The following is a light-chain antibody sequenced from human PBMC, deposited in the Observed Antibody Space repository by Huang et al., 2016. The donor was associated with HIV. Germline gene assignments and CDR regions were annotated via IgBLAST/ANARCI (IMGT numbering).Light chain of an antibody. CDR3: QEYSIYSA. V-gene: IGKV1-5*03. J-gene: IGKJ1*01. CDR2: KAS. CDR1: QSISPF. Sequence: KMTQSPSTLSASVGDRVTITCRASQSISPFLAWYQHQPGKAPKLLIYKASYLQTGDPSRFSGGGSGTDFTLTISSLQPEDSSTYYYQEYSIYSAFGQGTKVEVK.